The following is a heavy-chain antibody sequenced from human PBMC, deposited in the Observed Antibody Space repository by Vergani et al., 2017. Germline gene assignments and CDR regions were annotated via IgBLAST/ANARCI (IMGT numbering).Heavy chain of an antibody. V-gene: IGHV3-23*01. J-gene: IGHJ6*02. CDR2: ISGSGGNT. D-gene: IGHD2-2*01. Sequence: EVQLLEPGGGLVQPGGSLRLSCAASGFNFSSYAMSWVRQVPGQGLEWISGISGSGGNTYYANSGKGGFTSPRDNSKNTLYLQRNSLRVDDTAVYYSAKGVYCSSTSCDEGRGYYYGMGVWGQG. CDR1: GFNFSSYA. CDR3: AKGVYCSSTSCDEGRGYYYGMGV.